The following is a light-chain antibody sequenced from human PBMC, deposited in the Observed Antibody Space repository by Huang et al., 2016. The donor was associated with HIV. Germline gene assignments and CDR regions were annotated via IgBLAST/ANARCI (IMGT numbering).Light chain of an antibody. V-gene: IGKV3-20*01. J-gene: IGKJ1*01. Sequence: EIVLTQSPGTLSLSPGERATLSCRASQTLSSNYLAWYHQKPGQAPRLLIYGASRRATGIPDRCSGSGSGTDFTLTISRLEPEDFAVYYCQQYDTSPGTFGQGTKVEIK. CDR1: QTLSSNY. CDR3: QQYDTSPGT. CDR2: GAS.